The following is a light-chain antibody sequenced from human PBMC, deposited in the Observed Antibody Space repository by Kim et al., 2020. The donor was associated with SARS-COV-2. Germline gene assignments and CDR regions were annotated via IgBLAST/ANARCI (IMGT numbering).Light chain of an antibody. CDR2: DVS. CDR1: SSDVGGYNY. Sequence: QPITISCTGTSSDVGGYNYVSWYQQHPGKAPKLMIYDVSNRPSGVYNRFSGSKSGNTASLTISGLQAEDEADYYCSSYTSSSTLDVFGTGTKVTVL. J-gene: IGLJ1*01. CDR3: SSYTSSSTLDV. V-gene: IGLV2-14*03.